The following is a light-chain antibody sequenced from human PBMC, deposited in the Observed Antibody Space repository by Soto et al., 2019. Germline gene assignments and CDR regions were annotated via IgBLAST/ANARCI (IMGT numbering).Light chain of an antibody. CDR3: QQSYSTPWT. Sequence: DIQMTQSPSSLSASVRDRVTITCRANHNVRGYLNWYQQKPGKAPNLLIYAASTLQSGIPSRFSGSGSETGFTLTISSLQPEDFATYYCQQSYSTPWTFGQGTKVDIK. CDR1: HNVRGY. CDR2: AAS. V-gene: IGKV1-39*01. J-gene: IGKJ1*01.